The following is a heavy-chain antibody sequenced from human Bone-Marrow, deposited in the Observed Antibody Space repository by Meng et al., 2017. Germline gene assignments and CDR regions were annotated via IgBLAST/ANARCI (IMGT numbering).Heavy chain of an antibody. J-gene: IGHJ4*02. CDR3: SRDRSYSSDY. Sequence: GGSLRLSCAASGFTFSSYAMSWVRQAPGKGLVWVSYINSDGSTTTYADSVKGRFTISRDNAKNTVYLQMNSLRAEDTAVYYCSRDRSYSSDYWGQGALVTVSS. CDR2: INSDGSTT. CDR1: GFTFSSYA. D-gene: IGHD1-26*01. V-gene: IGHV3-74*01.